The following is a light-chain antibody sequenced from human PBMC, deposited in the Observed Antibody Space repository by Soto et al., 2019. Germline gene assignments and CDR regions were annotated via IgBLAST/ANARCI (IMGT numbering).Light chain of an antibody. CDR1: SSDVGGYKY. J-gene: IGLJ1*01. Sequence: QSALTQPASVSGSPGQSITISCTGTSSDVGGYKYVSWYQHHPGKAPKLMIYEVSTRPSGVSSRFSASKSGNTASLTISGLQAEDEADYYCCSYSSSSTRYVFGTLTKLTVL. V-gene: IGLV2-14*01. CDR3: CSYSSSSTRYV. CDR2: EVS.